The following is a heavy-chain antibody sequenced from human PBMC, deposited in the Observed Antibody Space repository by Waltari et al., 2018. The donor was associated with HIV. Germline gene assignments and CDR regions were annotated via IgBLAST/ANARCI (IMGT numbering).Heavy chain of an antibody. CDR3: ARASHYSEFSTFDGDYYFDV. J-gene: IGHJ4*02. CDR1: GFSVSNHW. CDR2: INSDGRSR. Sequence: VQLVDSGGGSIRTVGSLRHSCAAPGFSVSNHWMDLVHQEPGKGVVWVARINSDGRSRNYADAVKGRFVISRDNGRNTVYLQLNSLRVEDTAMYFCARASHYSEFSTFDGDYYFDVWGRGTRVAVSS. D-gene: IGHD1-26*01. V-gene: IGHV3-74*01.